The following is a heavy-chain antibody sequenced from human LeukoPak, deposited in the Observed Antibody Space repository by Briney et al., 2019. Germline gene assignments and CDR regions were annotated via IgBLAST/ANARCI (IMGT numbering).Heavy chain of an antibody. CDR1: GVSVSTSH. CDR3: SEGYFEPFDH. V-gene: IGHV4-59*02. J-gene: IGHJ4*02. Sequence: PSETLSLTCNVSGVSVSTSHWNWIRQRPGKGLEWIGCLSYTGKIDYNPSLKSRVSISLGSSNNHFSLKLTSVTAADTAVYYCSEGYFEPFDHWGQGILVTVSS. D-gene: IGHD2/OR15-2a*01. CDR2: LSYTGKI.